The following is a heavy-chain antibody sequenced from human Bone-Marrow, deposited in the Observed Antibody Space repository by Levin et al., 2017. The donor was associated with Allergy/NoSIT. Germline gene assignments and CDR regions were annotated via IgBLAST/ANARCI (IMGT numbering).Heavy chain of an antibody. Sequence: GESLKISCAASGFTFRSYAMNWVRQAPGKGLEWVSGISPSGSNTFHVDSVKGRFTISRDNSKKTISLQMSGLRAYYKGVNYCAKTAFKPNAVYSFDYWGHGTLVTVSS. CDR3: AKTAFKPNAVYSFDY. J-gene: IGHJ4*01. V-gene: IGHV3-23*01. CDR2: ISPSGSNT. D-gene: IGHD2/OR15-2a*01. CDR1: GFTFRSYA.